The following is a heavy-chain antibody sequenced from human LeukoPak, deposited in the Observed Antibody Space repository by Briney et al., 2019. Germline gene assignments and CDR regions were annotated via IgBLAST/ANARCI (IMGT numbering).Heavy chain of an antibody. J-gene: IGHJ4*02. CDR1: GGSFSGYY. CDR3: AREVRTTAWDY. D-gene: IGHD4-17*01. CDR2: INHSGST. V-gene: IGHV4-34*01. Sequence: SETLSLTCAVYGGSFSGYYRSWIRQPPGKGLEWIGEINHSGSTNYNPSLKSRVTISVDTSKNHFSLRLSSVTAADRAVYYCAREVRTTAWDYWGQGTLVTVSS.